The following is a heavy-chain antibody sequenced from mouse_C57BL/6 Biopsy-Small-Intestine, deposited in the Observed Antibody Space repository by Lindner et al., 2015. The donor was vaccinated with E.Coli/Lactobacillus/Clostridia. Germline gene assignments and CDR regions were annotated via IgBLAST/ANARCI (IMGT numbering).Heavy chain of an antibody. Sequence: EVQLQESGPSLVRPSQTLSLTCTVTGFSINSDCYWIWIRQFPGNKLEYIGYTFYSGITYYSPSLESRTYITRDTSKNQFSLKLSSVTTEDTATYYCARYYYSGSYWYFDVWGTGTTVTVSS. CDR2: TFYSGIT. J-gene: IGHJ1*03. D-gene: IGHD1-1*01. V-gene: IGHV3-3*01. CDR3: ARYYYSGSYWYFDV. CDR1: GFSINSDCY.